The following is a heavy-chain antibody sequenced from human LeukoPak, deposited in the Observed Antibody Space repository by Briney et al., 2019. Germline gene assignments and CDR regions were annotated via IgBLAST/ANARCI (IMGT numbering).Heavy chain of an antibody. Sequence: PSETLSLTCTVSGGSISSGGYYWNWIRQHPGKGLEWIGYIYYSGSTYYNPSLKSRVTISVDTSKNQFSLKLSSVTAADTAVYYCARELRTSKNYYYDSSGPMDVWGQGTTVTVSS. CDR1: GGSISSGGYY. D-gene: IGHD3-22*01. J-gene: IGHJ6*02. CDR3: ARELRTSKNYYYDSSGPMDV. V-gene: IGHV4-31*03. CDR2: IYYSGST.